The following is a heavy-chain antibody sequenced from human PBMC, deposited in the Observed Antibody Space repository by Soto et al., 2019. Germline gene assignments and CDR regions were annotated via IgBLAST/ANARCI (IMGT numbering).Heavy chain of an antibody. CDR1: GYTFTSYD. CDR3: ARGDQNIVLMVYASNWFDP. Sequence: ASVKVSCKASGYTFTSYDINWVRQATGQGLEWMGWMNPNSGNTGYALKFQGRVTMTRNTSISTAYMELSSLRSEDTAVYYCARGDQNIVLMVYASNWFDPWGQGTLVTVSS. J-gene: IGHJ5*02. CDR2: MNPNSGNT. V-gene: IGHV1-8*01. D-gene: IGHD2-8*01.